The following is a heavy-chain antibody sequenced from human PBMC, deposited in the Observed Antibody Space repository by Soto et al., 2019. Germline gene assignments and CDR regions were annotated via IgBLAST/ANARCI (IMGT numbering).Heavy chain of an antibody. J-gene: IGHJ4*02. CDR1: GGTFSSYA. CDR3: ARSDYYDSSGYYFLYYFDY. Sequence: ASVKVSCKASGGTFSSYAISWVRRAPGQGLEWMGGIIPIFGTANYAQKFQGRVTITADESTSTAYMELSSLRSEDTAVYYCARSDYYDSSGYYFLYYFDYWGQGTLVTVSS. D-gene: IGHD3-22*01. CDR2: IIPIFGTA. V-gene: IGHV1-69*13.